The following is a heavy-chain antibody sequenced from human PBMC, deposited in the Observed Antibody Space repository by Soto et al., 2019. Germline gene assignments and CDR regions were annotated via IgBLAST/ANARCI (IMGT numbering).Heavy chain of an antibody. V-gene: IGHV3-23*01. CDR3: ASDYYGMDV. J-gene: IGHJ6*02. Sequence: EVQLLESGGGLVQPGGSLRLSCAAFGFTFSSYAMSWVRQAPGKGLEWVSAISGGGGNTYADSVKGRFTISRDNSKNTLYLHLNSLRAEDTAVYYCASDYYGMDVWGQGTTVTVSS. CDR1: GFTFSSYA. CDR2: ISGGGGNT.